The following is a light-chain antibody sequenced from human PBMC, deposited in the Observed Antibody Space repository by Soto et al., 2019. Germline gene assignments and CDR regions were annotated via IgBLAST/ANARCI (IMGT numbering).Light chain of an antibody. Sequence: QSALTQPASVSGSPGQSITISCNGTSSDVGGYNFVSWYQQHPGKVPKLIIYDVSNRPSGVSNRFSGSKSGNTASLTISGLQAEDEADYYCSSYASSSTPVIFGGGTKLTVL. CDR1: SSDVGGYNF. CDR3: SSYASSSTPVI. CDR2: DVS. V-gene: IGLV2-14*01. J-gene: IGLJ2*01.